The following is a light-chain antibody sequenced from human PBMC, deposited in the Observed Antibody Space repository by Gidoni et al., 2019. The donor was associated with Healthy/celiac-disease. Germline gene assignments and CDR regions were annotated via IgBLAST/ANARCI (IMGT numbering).Light chain of an antibody. CDR3: QQRSNWPRYT. CDR1: QSVSSY. CDR2: DAS. Sequence: EIVLTQSPATLSLSPGERATLSCRASQSVSSYLTWYQQKPGQAPMPLIYDASNRATGIPARFSGSGSGTDFTLPISSLEPEDFAVYYCQQRSNWPRYTFGQGTKLEIK. J-gene: IGKJ2*01. V-gene: IGKV3-11*01.